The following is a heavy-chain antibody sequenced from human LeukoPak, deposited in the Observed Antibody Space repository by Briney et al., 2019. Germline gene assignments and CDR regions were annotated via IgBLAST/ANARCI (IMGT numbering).Heavy chain of an antibody. J-gene: IGHJ5*02. Sequence: ASVKVSCKASGYTFTGYYMHWVRQAPGQGLEWMGWINPNSGSTNYAQKFQGRVTMTRDTSISTAYMELSRLRSDDTAVYYCARGGGYCSSTSCRLSYLDWFDPWGQGTLVTVSS. CDR3: ARGGGYCSSTSCRLSYLDWFDP. D-gene: IGHD2-2*01. CDR2: INPNSGST. V-gene: IGHV1-2*02. CDR1: GYTFTGYY.